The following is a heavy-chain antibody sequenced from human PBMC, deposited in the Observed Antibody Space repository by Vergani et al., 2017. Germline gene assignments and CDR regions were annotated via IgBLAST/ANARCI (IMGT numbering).Heavy chain of an antibody. J-gene: IGHJ3*01. Sequence: QVQLVQSGAEGKKPGAPVKVSCKASGYTFTGYYMHWVRQAPGQGLEGMGWINPNSGGTNYAQKFQGRVTMTRDTSISAAYMELSRLGSDDTAVYYCARCGGSYHDDAFDFWGQGTMVTVSS. CDR1: GYTFTGYY. D-gene: IGHD1-26*01. CDR3: ARCGGSYHDDAFDF. V-gene: IGHV1-2*02. CDR2: INPNSGGT.